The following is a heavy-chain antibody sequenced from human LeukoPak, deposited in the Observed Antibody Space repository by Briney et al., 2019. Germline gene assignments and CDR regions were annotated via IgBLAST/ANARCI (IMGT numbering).Heavy chain of an antibody. V-gene: IGHV4-4*07. D-gene: IGHD3-22*01. CDR2: MYVSGTT. CDR1: GGSISDHY. J-gene: IGHJ6*02. Sequence: SETLSLTCTVSGGSISDHYLSWIRQPAGKGLEWIGRMYVSGTTNYNPSLRSRVSMSMDTSKNQFSLRLTSVPAADTAVYYCARENYYDSSGYSEGMDVWGQGTTVTVS. CDR3: ARENYYDSSGYSEGMDV.